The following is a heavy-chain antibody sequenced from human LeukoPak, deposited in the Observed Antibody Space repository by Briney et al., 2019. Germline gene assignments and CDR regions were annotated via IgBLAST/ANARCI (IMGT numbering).Heavy chain of an antibody. Sequence: GGSLRLSCAASGFTFSSYEMNWVRQAPGKGLEWVSYISSSGSTIYYADSVKGRFTISRDNAKNSLYLQMNSLRAEDTAVYYCAREGEMATKDYYYYYYMDVWGKGTTVTISS. V-gene: IGHV3-48*03. CDR3: AREGEMATKDYYYYYYMDV. J-gene: IGHJ6*03. CDR1: GFTFSSYE. D-gene: IGHD5-24*01. CDR2: ISSSGSTI.